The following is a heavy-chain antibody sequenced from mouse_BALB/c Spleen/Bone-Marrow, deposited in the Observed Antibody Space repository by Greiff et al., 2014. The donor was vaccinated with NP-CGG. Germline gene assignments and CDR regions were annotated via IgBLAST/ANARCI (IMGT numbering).Heavy chain of an antibody. CDR3: ATDSSGYLDY. CDR2: IDPANGNT. D-gene: IGHD3-2*01. Sequence: EVQLQQSGAELVKPGASVKLSCTASGFNIKDTYMHWVKQRPEQGLEWIGRIDPANGNTKYDPKFQGKATITADTSSNTAYLQLSSLTAEDTAVYYCATDSSGYLDYWGQGTTLTVSS. V-gene: IGHV14-3*02. CDR1: GFNIKDTY. J-gene: IGHJ2*01.